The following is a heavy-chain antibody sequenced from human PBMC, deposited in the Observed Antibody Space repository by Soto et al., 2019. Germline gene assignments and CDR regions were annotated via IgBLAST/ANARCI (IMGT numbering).Heavy chain of an antibody. Sequence: QITLKESGPTLVKPTQTLTLTCTFSGFSLSTSGVGVCWIRQPPGKALEWLALIYWNDDKRYSPSLKSRLTITKDTTKNQVLLTLTNMAHVDTATYYCEPASPDYDFWSGYYSCDYWGQGTLVTVSS. CDR1: GFSLSTSGVG. D-gene: IGHD3-3*01. J-gene: IGHJ4*02. CDR2: IYWNDDK. V-gene: IGHV2-5*01. CDR3: EPASPDYDFWSGYYSCDY.